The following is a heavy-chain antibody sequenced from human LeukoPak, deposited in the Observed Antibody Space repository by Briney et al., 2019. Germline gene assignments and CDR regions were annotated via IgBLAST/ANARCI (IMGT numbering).Heavy chain of an antibody. CDR3: AREPSPGYSSSWYYFDY. CDR2: IGDTGRAK. J-gene: IGHJ4*02. Sequence: GGSLRLSCVASGFTFSRHGMHWVRQAPGKGLEWVAVIGDTGRAKYYADSVEGRFTASRDNSKNTLYLQMNSLRAEDTAMYYCAREPSPGYSSSWYYFDYWGQGTLVTVSS. V-gene: IGHV3-33*08. D-gene: IGHD6-13*01. CDR1: GFTFSRHG.